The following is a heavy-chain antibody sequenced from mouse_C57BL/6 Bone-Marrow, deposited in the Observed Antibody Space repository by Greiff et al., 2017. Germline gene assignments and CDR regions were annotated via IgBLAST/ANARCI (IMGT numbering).Heavy chain of an antibody. V-gene: IGHV5-4*03. D-gene: IGHD2-4*01. Sequence: DVMLVESGGGLVKPGGSLKLSCAASGFTFSSYAMSWVRQTPEKRLEWVATISDGGSYTYYPDNVKGRFTISRDNAKNNLYLQMSHLKSEDTAMYYCASNYDYRRGAMDYWGQGTSVTVSS. CDR2: ISDGGSYT. J-gene: IGHJ4*01. CDR3: ASNYDYRRGAMDY. CDR1: GFTFSSYA.